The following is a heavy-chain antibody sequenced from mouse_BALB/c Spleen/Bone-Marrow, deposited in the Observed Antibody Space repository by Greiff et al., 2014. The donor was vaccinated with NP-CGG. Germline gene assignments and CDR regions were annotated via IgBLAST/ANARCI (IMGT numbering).Heavy chain of an antibody. CDR2: IDPASGNT. D-gene: IGHD1-1*01. Sequence: VQLKESGAELVKPGASVKLSCTASGFNIKDTYMHWVKQRPEQGLEWIGRIDPASGNTKYDPKFQGRATVTADTSSSTAYLQLSSLTSEDTAVYYCARYYYRTMDHWGQGTSVTVSS. CDR1: GFNIKDTY. J-gene: IGHJ4*01. V-gene: IGHV14-3*02. CDR3: ARYYYRTMDH.